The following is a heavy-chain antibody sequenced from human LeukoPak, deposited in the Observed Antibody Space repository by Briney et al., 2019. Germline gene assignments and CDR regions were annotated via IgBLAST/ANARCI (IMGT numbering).Heavy chain of an antibody. CDR2: IGIDSGST. D-gene: IGHD5-24*01. J-gene: IGHJ4*02. Sequence: GGSLRLSCAASGFTFSDYSMSWVRQAPGKGLEWISYIGIDSGSTNYADSVKGRFTISGDKAKNSLYLQMNSLRVEDTAVYYCARDYKYAFDNWGQGTLVTVSS. CDR3: ARDYKYAFDN. V-gene: IGHV3-48*01. CDR1: GFTFSDYS.